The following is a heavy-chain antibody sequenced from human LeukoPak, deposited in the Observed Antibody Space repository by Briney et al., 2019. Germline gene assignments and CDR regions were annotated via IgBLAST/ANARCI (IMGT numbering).Heavy chain of an antibody. CDR2: IHYTGST. J-gene: IGHJ4*02. V-gene: IGHV4-30-2*01. CDR3: ASYYYDSSGFIGFDY. Sequence: SETLSLTCTVSGGSISSGGYYWSWIRQPPGKGLEWIGYIHYTGSTYYNPSLKSRVTISVDTSKNQFSLKLSSVTAADTAVYYCASYYYDSSGFIGFDYWGQGTLVTVSS. D-gene: IGHD3-22*01. CDR1: GGSISSGGYY.